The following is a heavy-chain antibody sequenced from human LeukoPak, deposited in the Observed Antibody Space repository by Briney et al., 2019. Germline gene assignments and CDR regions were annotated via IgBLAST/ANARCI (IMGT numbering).Heavy chain of an antibody. CDR3: ARERQNKDFWSGGDY. J-gene: IGHJ4*02. D-gene: IGHD3-3*01. Sequence: GGSLRLSCAASGFTFSTYWMSWVRQAQGKGLEWVANIKQDGSEKYYVDSVKGRFTISRDNAKNSLYLQMNSLRAEDTAVYYCARERQNKDFWSGGDYWGQGTLVTVSS. CDR2: IKQDGSEK. CDR1: GFTFSTYW. V-gene: IGHV3-7*01.